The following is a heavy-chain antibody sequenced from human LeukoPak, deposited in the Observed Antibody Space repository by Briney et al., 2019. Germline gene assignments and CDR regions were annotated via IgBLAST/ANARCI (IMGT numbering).Heavy chain of an antibody. CDR2: ISPYNGNT. V-gene: IGHV1-18*04. CDR1: GYTFTSYG. CDR3: GRSIYDLRVPLHWYYGMDV. Sequence: ASVKVSCKASGYTFTSYGVNWVRQAPGQGLEWMGWISPYNGNTNYAQNLQGRVTMTTDTSTSTAYMELRSLRSDDTAVYYCGRSIYDLRVPLHWYYGMDVWGQGTTVTVSS. D-gene: IGHD1-1*01. J-gene: IGHJ6*02.